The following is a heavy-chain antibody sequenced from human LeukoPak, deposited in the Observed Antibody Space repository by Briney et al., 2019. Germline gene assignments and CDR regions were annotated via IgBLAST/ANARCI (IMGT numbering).Heavy chain of an antibody. CDR3: AKGLSIAAADAFDI. J-gene: IGHJ3*02. CDR1: GFTFDDYA. D-gene: IGHD6-13*01. CDR2: ISWNSGSI. Sequence: GGSLRRSCAASGFTFDDYAMHWVRQAPGKGLEWVSGISWNSGSIGYADSVKGRFTISRDNAKNSLYLQMNSLRAEDMALYYCAKGLSIAAADAFDIWGQGTMVTVSS. V-gene: IGHV3-9*03.